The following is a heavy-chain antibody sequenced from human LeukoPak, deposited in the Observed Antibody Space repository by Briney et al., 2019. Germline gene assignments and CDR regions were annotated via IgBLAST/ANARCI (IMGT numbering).Heavy chain of an antibody. CDR3: AGSASGWQLFDY. J-gene: IGHJ4*02. CDR2: IYPTDSDT. V-gene: IGHV5-51*01. CDR1: GYSFTSHW. D-gene: IGHD6-19*01. Sequence: GESLKISCKGSGYSFTSHWIGWVRQLPGKGLEWVGIIYPTDSDTRYSPSFQGQVTISADKSISTAYLQWASLKASDSGMYYCAGSASGWQLFDYWGQGTQVSVSS.